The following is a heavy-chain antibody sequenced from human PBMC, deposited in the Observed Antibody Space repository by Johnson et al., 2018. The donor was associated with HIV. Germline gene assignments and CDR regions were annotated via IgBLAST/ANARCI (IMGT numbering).Heavy chain of an antibody. CDR2: IKSKTDGGTT. CDR3: TTDDVVPPAFDI. V-gene: IGHV3-15*01. CDR1: GFTFDDYD. D-gene: IGHD2-15*01. Sequence: EVQLVESGGNVVRPGGSLRLSCAASGFTFDDYDMSWVRQAPGKGLEWVGRIKSKTDGGTTDYAAPVKGRFTISRDDSKNTLYLQMNSLKTEDTAVYYCTTDDVVPPAFDIWGQGTMVTVSS. J-gene: IGHJ3*02.